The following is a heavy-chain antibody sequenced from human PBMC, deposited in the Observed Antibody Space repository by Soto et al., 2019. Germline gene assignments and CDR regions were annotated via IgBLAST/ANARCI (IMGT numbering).Heavy chain of an antibody. CDR1: GGTFSSYT. V-gene: IGHV1-69*02. Sequence: SVKVSCKASGGTFSSYTISWVRQAPGQGLEWMGRIIPILGIANYAQKFQGRVTITADKSTSTAYMELSSLRSEDTAVYYCARADMVRGVIIQIFAFDIWGQGTMVTVSS. CDR2: IIPILGIA. J-gene: IGHJ3*02. D-gene: IGHD3-10*01. CDR3: ARADMVRGVIIQIFAFDI.